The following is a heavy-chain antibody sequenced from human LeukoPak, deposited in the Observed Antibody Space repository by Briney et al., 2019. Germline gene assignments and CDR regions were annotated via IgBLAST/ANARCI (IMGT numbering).Heavy chain of an antibody. CDR3: ASHKRITGTTPFDY. CDR1: GFTFSSYA. CDR2: ISGSGGGT. V-gene: IGHV3-23*01. D-gene: IGHD1-7*01. Sequence: GGSLRLSCAASGFTFSSYAMSWVRQAPGKGLEWVSGISGSGGGTYYADSVKGRFTISRDNSKNTLYLQMNSLRAEDTALYYCASHKRITGTTPFDYWGQGTLVTASS. J-gene: IGHJ4*02.